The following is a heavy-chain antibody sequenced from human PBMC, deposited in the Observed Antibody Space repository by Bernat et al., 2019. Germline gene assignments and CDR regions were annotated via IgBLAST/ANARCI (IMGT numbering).Heavy chain of an antibody. CDR3: ARARGQYYYYMDV. CDR2: ISSTSTYT. V-gene: IGHV3-11*06. CDR1: GFTLSDYY. J-gene: IGHJ6*03. Sequence: QVQLVESGGGLVKPGGSLRLSCAASGFTLSDYYMSWIRQAPGKGLEWVSHISSTSTYTNYADSVKGRFTISRDNAKSSLYLQMNSLRAEDTAVYYCARARGQYYYYMDVWGKGTTVTVSS.